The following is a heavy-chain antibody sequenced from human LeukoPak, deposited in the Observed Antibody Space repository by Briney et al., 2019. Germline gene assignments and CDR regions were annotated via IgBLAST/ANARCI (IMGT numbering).Heavy chain of an antibody. J-gene: IGHJ6*03. CDR2: INPNSGGT. V-gene: IGHV1-2*02. CDR3: ARDRGRIVGAYMNSYYYYYYMDV. CDR1: GYTFTGYY. D-gene: IGHD1-26*01. Sequence: ASVKVSCKASGYTFTGYYMHWVRQAPGQGLEWMGWINPNSGGTNYAQKFQGRVTMTRDTSISTAYMELSRLRSDDTAVYYCARDRGRIVGAYMNSYYYYYYMDVWGKGTTVIVSS.